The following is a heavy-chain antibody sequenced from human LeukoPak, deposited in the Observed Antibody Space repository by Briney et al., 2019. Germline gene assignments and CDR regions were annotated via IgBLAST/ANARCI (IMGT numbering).Heavy chain of an antibody. CDR1: GYTFTSYA. V-gene: IGHV1-3*01. J-gene: IGHJ4*02. CDR3: ARAFDTVANGDY. D-gene: IGHD2-15*01. Sequence: ASVKVSCTASGYTFTSYAMHWVRQAPGQRLEWMGWINAGNGNTKYSQKFQGRVTITRDTSASTAYMELSSLRSEDTAVYYCARAFDTVANGDYWGQGTLVTVSS. CDR2: INAGNGNT.